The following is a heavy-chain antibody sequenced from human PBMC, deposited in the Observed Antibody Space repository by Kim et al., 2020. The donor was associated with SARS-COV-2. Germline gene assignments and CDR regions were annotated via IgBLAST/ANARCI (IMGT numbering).Heavy chain of an antibody. V-gene: IGHV3-11*04. Sequence: YYADSVKGRFTISRDNAKNSLYLQMNGLRAEDTAVYYCARDGSGDNAFDIWGQGTMVTVSS. J-gene: IGHJ3*02. D-gene: IGHD6-25*01. CDR3: ARDGSGDNAFDI.